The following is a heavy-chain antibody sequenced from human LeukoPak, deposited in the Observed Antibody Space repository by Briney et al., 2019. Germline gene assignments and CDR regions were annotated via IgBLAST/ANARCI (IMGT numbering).Heavy chain of an antibody. Sequence: PSETLSLTCTVSGGSISSYYWSWIRQPPGKGLEWIGYIYYSGSTNYNPSLKSRVTISVDTPKNQFSLKLSSVTAADTAVYYCARDHYYDSSGPGSNWFDPWGQGTLVTVSS. D-gene: IGHD3-22*01. V-gene: IGHV4-59*01. CDR1: GGSISSYY. J-gene: IGHJ5*02. CDR2: IYYSGST. CDR3: ARDHYYDSSGPGSNWFDP.